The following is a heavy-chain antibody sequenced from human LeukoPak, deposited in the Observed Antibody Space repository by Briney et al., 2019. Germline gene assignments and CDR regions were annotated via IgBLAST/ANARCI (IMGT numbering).Heavy chain of an antibody. CDR2: IYYSGST. Sequence: SETLSLTCTVSGGSISSYYWGWIRQPPGKGLEWIGSIYYSGSTYYNPSLKSRVTISVDTSKNQFSLKLSSVTAADTAVYYCARDDQQQLAFDYWGQGTLVTVSS. CDR3: ARDDQQQLAFDY. CDR1: GGSISSYY. D-gene: IGHD6-13*01. V-gene: IGHV4-39*07. J-gene: IGHJ4*02.